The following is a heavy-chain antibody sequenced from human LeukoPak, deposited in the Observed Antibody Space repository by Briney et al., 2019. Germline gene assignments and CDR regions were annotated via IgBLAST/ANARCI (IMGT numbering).Heavy chain of an antibody. J-gene: IGHJ4*02. Sequence: GGSLRLSCAASGFTFSSYWMSWVRQAPGKRLEWVANIKQDGSEKYYVDSVKGRFTISRDNAKNSLYLQMNSLRAEDTAVYYCARPTYYYDSSGYFFDYWGQGTLVTVSS. D-gene: IGHD3-22*01. CDR2: IKQDGSEK. V-gene: IGHV3-7*01. CDR1: GFTFSSYW. CDR3: ARPTYYYDSSGYFFDY.